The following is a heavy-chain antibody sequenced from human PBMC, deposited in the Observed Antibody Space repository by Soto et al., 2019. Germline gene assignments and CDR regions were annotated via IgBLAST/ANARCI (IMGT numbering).Heavy chain of an antibody. D-gene: IGHD6-13*01. J-gene: IGHJ6*03. CDR3: ARRPRIAAAGPLDYYYYMDV. CDR2: IYHSGST. CDR1: SGSISSSNW. V-gene: IGHV4-4*02. Sequence: QVQLQESGPGLVKPSGTLSLTCAVSSGSISSSNWWSWVRQPPGKGLEWIGEIYHSGSTNYNPSLTGRVTILVDNSKTQFSLKLSSVTAADTAVYYCARRPRIAAAGPLDYYYYMDVWGKGTTVTVSS.